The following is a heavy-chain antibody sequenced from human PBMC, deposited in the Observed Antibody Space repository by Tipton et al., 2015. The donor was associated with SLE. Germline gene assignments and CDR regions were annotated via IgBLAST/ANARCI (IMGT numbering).Heavy chain of an antibody. V-gene: IGHV3-21*01. CDR1: GFTFSSYW. CDR3: ARELELGRNIPYYMDV. J-gene: IGHJ6*03. Sequence: GSLRLSCAASGFTFSSYWMSWVRQAPGKGLEWVSSISSGSDYEEYADSVEGRFTISRDNAKNSLYLQMNSLRAEDTAVYYCARELELGRNIPYYMDVWGKGTTVTVSS. D-gene: IGHD1-7*01. CDR2: ISSGSDYE.